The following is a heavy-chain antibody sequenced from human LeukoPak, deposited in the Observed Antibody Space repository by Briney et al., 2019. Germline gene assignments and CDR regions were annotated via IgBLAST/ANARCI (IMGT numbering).Heavy chain of an antibody. D-gene: IGHD1-26*01. V-gene: IGHV3-53*01. Sequence: GGSLRLSCVASGFTVSSNYMSWVRQAPGKGLEWVSVIYSGGSTYYADSVKGRFAISRDNSKNTLYLQMNTLRAEDTAVYYCAKGVRGSSLSDAFDIWGQGTMVTVSS. J-gene: IGHJ3*02. CDR1: GFTVSSNY. CDR2: IYSGGST. CDR3: AKGVRGSSLSDAFDI.